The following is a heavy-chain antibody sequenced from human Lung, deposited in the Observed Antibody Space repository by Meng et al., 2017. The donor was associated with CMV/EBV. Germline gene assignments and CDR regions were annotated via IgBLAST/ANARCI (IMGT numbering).Heavy chain of an antibody. CDR1: GFVFNRFG. CDR3: VKDGVGYGMDV. Sequence: GESLKISCAASGFVFNRFGMKWVRQAPGKGLEWVAFITFDGNNKYYVDSVKGRFTISRQNSRQNSKNALYLQMNSLRLDDTGVYYWVKDGVGYGMDVWGQGTTVTVSS. CDR2: ITFDGNNK. V-gene: IGHV3-30*02. J-gene: IGHJ6*02.